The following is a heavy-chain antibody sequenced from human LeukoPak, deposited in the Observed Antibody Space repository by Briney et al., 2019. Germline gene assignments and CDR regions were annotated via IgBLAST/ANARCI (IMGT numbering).Heavy chain of an antibody. CDR3: ARGAFYFDY. CDR2: ISSSSSHI. J-gene: IGHJ4*02. Sequence: GGSLRHSCAASGVTFSSYSMNWVRQAPGKGLEWVSSISSSSSHIYYADSVKGRFTISRDNAKNSLYLQMNSLRAEDTAVYYCARGAFYFDYWGQGTLVTVSS. V-gene: IGHV3-21*01. D-gene: IGHD1-26*01. CDR1: GVTFSSYS.